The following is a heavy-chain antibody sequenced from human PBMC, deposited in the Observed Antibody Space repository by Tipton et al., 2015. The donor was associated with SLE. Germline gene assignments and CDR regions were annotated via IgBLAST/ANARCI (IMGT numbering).Heavy chain of an antibody. Sequence: TLSLTCTVSGVSVTNYYWSWIRQPPGKRLEWIGFIQGRDNTNYNPSLKSRVTISVDTSKNQFSQKLSSVTAADTAVYYCARGGGSYGSGSYYPMDVWGQGTTVTFSS. D-gene: IGHD3-10*01. CDR3: ARGGGSYGSGSYYPMDV. V-gene: IGHV4-59*02. CDR1: GVSVTNYY. CDR2: IQGRDNT. J-gene: IGHJ6*02.